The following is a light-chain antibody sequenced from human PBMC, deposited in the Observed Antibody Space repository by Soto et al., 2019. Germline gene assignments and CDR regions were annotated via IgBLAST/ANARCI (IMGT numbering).Light chain of an antibody. Sequence: QSGLTQPASVSGSPGQSITISCTGTSSDVGGYNYVSWYQQHPGKAPKLMIYEVSNRPSGVPDRFSGSKSGTSASLAISGLQSEDEADYYCASWDDSLNGPVFGTGTKVTVL. V-gene: IGLV2-14*01. CDR2: EVS. CDR1: SSDVGGYNY. J-gene: IGLJ1*01. CDR3: ASWDDSLNGPV.